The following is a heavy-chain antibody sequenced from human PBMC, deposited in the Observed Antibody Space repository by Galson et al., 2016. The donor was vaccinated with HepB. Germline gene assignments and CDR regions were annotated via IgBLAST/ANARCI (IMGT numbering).Heavy chain of an antibody. D-gene: IGHD2-2*01. CDR1: GFTFSNYN. CDR2: ISRTGTHI. CDR3: AHAPNLYYFDN. Sequence: SLRLSCAASGFTFSNYNVNWVRQAPGKGLEWVSFISRTGTHIYYANSVKGRFTISRDNAHNSLYLQMNSLRVEDTAVYYCAHAPNLYYFDNWGQGTLVTASS. V-gene: IGHV3-21*04. J-gene: IGHJ4*02.